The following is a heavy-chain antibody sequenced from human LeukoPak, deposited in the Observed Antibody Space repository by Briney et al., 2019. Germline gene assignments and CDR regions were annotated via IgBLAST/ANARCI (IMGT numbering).Heavy chain of an antibody. D-gene: IGHD4-17*01. V-gene: IGHV4-30-2*01. Sequence: PSETLSLTCAVSGGSISSGGYSWSWIRQPPGKGLEWIGYIYHSGSTYYNPSLKSRVTISVDRSKNQFSLKLSSVTAAGTAVYYCARWMSVFTVTTESNAGAFDIWGQGTMVTVSS. CDR3: ARWMSVFTVTTESNAGAFDI. CDR1: GGSISSGGYS. J-gene: IGHJ3*02. CDR2: IYHSGST.